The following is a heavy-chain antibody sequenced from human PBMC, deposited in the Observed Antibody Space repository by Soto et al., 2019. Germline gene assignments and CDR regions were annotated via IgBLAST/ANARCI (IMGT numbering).Heavy chain of an antibody. J-gene: IGHJ3*02. V-gene: IGHV1-46*01. CDR1: GYTFTSYY. Sequence: QVQLVQSGAEVKKPGASVKVSCKASGYTFTSYYMHWVRQAPGQGLEWMGIINPSGGSTSYAQKFQGRVTMTRDTSTSTVYMELSSLRYEDTAVYYCARDWLRYYYDSSGYYEDDAFDIWGQGTMVTVSS. CDR3: ARDWLRYYYDSSGYYEDDAFDI. CDR2: INPSGGST. D-gene: IGHD3-22*01.